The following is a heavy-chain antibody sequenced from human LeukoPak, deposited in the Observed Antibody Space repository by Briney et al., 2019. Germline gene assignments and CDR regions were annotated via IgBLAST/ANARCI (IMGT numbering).Heavy chain of an antibody. CDR2: ISSSGSTI. D-gene: IGHD6-13*01. Sequence: PGGSLRLSCAASGFTFSDYYMSWIRQAPGKGLEWVSYISSSGSTIYYADSVKGRFTISSDNAKNSLYLQMNSLRAEDTAVSYCARAAGYSSSWYYFDYWGQGTLVTVSS. V-gene: IGHV3-11*01. CDR1: GFTFSDYY. J-gene: IGHJ4*02. CDR3: ARAAGYSSSWYYFDY.